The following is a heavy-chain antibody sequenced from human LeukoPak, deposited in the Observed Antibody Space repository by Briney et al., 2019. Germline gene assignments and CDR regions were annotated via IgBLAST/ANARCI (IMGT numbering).Heavy chain of an antibody. CDR2: IIPILGIA. CDR3: ARDGPLDY. CDR1: GGTFSSYA. J-gene: IGHJ4*02. V-gene: IGHV1-69*04. Sequence: SVKVSCKASGGTFSSYAISWVRQAPGQGLEWMGRIIPILGIANYAQKFQGRVTITADKSTSTAYMELSSLRSEDTAVYYRARDGPLDYWGQGTLVTVSS.